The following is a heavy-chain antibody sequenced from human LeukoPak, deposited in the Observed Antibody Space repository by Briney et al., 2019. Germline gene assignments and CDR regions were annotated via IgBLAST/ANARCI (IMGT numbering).Heavy chain of an antibody. CDR1: GFTFSSYE. CDR2: ISSSGSTI. CDR3: ARDGVYFDY. Sequence: PGGSLRLSCAASGFTFSSYEMNWVRQAPGKGLEWVSYISSSGSTIYYADSLKGRFTISRDNAKNSLYLQMNSLRAEDTAVYYCARDGVYFDYWGQGTLVTVSS. V-gene: IGHV3-48*03. J-gene: IGHJ4*02.